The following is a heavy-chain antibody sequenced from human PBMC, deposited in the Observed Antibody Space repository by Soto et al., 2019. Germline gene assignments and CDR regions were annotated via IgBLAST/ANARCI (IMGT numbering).Heavy chain of an antibody. V-gene: IGHV3-15*01. CDR3: TTDLYYGENLFDP. CDR2: IKSKTDGGTT. CDR1: GFTFSNAW. Sequence: EVQLVESGGGLVKPGGSLRLSCAASGFTFSNAWMSWVRQAPGKGLEWVGGIKSKTDGGTTDYDAPVKGRFTISRDDSKNTLYLQMNSLKTKDTAVYYCTTDLYYGENLFDPWGQGSLVTVSS. J-gene: IGHJ5*02. D-gene: IGHD4-17*01.